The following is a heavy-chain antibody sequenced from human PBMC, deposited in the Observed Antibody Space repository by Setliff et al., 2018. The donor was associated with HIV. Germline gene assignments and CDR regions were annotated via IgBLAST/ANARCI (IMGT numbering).Heavy chain of an antibody. CDR2: ISGSGANT. V-gene: IGHV3-23*01. Sequence: GGSLRLSCAASGFIFSSYAMSWVRQAPGKGLEWVSAISGSGANTYYADSVKGRFTISRDNAKNSLYLQMNSLRAEDTAVYYCAREEISYYFDYWGQGTLVTVSS. J-gene: IGHJ4*02. CDR1: GFIFSSYA. CDR3: AREEISYYFDY.